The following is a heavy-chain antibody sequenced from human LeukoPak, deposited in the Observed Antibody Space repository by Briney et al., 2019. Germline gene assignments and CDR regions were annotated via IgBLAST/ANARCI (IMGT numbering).Heavy chain of an antibody. Sequence: PSETLSLTCTVSGGSISSYYWSWIRQPPGKGLEWIGYIYYSGSTNYNPSHKSRVTISVDTSKIQFSLKLSSVTAADTAVYYCARLSGITMIVVLASDAFDIWGQGTMVTVSS. D-gene: IGHD3-22*01. V-gene: IGHV4-59*12. CDR2: IYYSGST. CDR1: GGSISSYY. J-gene: IGHJ3*02. CDR3: ARLSGITMIVVLASDAFDI.